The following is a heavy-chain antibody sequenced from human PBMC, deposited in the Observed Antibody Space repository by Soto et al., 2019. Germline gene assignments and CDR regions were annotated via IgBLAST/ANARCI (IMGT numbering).Heavy chain of an antibody. D-gene: IGHD4-17*01. J-gene: IGHJ4*02. Sequence: SVKVSCKASGGTFSSYAISWVLQAPGQGLEWMGGIIPIFGTANYAQKFQGRVTITADESTSTAYMELSSLRSEDTAVYYCARPFENGDYDPYYFDYWGQGTLVTVSS. CDR3: ARPFENGDYDPYYFDY. V-gene: IGHV1-69*13. CDR2: IIPIFGTA. CDR1: GGTFSSYA.